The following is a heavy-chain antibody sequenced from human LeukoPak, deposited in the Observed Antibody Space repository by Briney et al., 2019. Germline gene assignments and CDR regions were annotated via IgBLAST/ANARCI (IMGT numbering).Heavy chain of an antibody. D-gene: IGHD1-1*01. J-gene: IGHJ4*02. CDR3: ARDRGTWNDDGFDY. CDR1: GVSISSYY. CDR2: IYISGST. V-gene: IGHV4-4*07. Sequence: SETLSLTRTVSGVSISSYYWTWIRQPAGKGLEWIGRIYISGSTNYNPSLKSRVTMSVDTSKNQFSLKLSSVTAADTAVYYCARDRGTWNDDGFDYWGQGTLVTVSS.